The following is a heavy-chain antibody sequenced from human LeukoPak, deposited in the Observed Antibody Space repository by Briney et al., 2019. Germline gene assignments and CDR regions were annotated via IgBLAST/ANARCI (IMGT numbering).Heavy chain of an antibody. J-gene: IGHJ6*03. V-gene: IGHV7-4-1*02. Sequence: ASVKVSCKASGYTFTSYAMNWVRQAPGQGLEWMGWINTNTGNPTYAQGFTGRFVFSLDTSVSTAYLQISSLKAEDTAVYYCATYPVGATDYYYYYYMDVWGKGTTVTVSS. CDR2: INTNTGNP. CDR3: ATYPVGATDYYYYYYMDV. CDR1: GYTFTSYA. D-gene: IGHD1-26*01.